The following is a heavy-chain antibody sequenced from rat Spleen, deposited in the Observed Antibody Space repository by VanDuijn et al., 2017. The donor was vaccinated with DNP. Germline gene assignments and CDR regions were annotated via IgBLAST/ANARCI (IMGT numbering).Heavy chain of an antibody. J-gene: IGHJ3*01. Sequence: QVQLKESGPGLVQPSQTLSLTCTVSGFSLTSNSVHWVRQPPGKGLEWVGAIWSGGSTDYNSALKSRLSISRDTSKSKVFLKMNSLQTEDTAIYFCMGGFAYWGQGTLVTVSS. V-gene: IGHV2-1*01. CDR2: IWSGGST. CDR3: MGGFAY. CDR1: GFSLTSNS.